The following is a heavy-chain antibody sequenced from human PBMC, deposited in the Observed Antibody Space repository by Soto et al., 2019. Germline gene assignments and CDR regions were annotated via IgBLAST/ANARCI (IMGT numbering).Heavy chain of an antibody. V-gene: IGHV4-59*08. CDR3: ARGGHCANGVCSAPDY. CDR1: GGSISTYY. CDR2: IYYGGSA. J-gene: IGHJ4*02. Sequence: PSETLSLTCTVSGGSISTYYWSWIRQPPGKGLEWIGYIYYGGSADYNPSLKSRVTISVDTSKKQFSLKLSSVTAADTAVYYCARGGHCANGVCSAPDYWGQGTLVTVSS. D-gene: IGHD2-8*01.